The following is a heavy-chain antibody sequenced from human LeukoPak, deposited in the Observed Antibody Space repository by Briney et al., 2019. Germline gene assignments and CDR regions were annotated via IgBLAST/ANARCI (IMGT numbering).Heavy chain of an antibody. CDR2: IYSGGTI. CDR3: ARGSGDSSVFDY. V-gene: IGHV3-53*01. D-gene: IGHD3-22*01. J-gene: IGHJ4*02. Sequence: GGSLRLSCAASGFIVRKSHMSWVRQAPGKGLEWVAVIYSGGTIYYADSVKGRFTISRDNSKNTLYLQMNSLRAEDTAVYYCARGSGDSSVFDYWGQGTLVTVSS. CDR1: GFIVRKSH.